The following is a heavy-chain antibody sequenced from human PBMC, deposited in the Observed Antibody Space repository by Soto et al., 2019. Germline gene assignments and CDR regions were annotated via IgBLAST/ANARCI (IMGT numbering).Heavy chain of an antibody. V-gene: IGHV1-18*04. CDR2: ISAYNGNT. CDR1: GYTFTSYG. D-gene: IGHD2-15*01. Sequence: ASVKVSCKASGYTFTSYGISWVRQAPGQGLEWMGWISAYNGNTNYAQKLQGRVTMTTDTSTSTAYMELRSLRSDDTAVYYCARVPYWSGGSCYMQRSDPWGQGTLVTVYS. CDR3: ARVPYWSGGSCYMQRSDP. J-gene: IGHJ5*02.